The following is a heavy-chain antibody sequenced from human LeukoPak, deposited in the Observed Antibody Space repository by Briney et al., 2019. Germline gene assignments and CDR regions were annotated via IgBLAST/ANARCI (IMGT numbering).Heavy chain of an antibody. CDR1: GYIFTNDW. J-gene: IGHJ4*02. V-gene: IGHV5-51*01. D-gene: IGHD4-17*01. CDR2: IYPRDSDV. Sequence: GESLKISCKASGYIFTNDWIGWVRQMPGKGLEWMGIIYPRDSDVRYSPSFQGQVTISADKSISTAYLQWSSLKASDTAMYYCAREFYGSIDYWGQGTLITVSS. CDR3: AREFYGSIDY.